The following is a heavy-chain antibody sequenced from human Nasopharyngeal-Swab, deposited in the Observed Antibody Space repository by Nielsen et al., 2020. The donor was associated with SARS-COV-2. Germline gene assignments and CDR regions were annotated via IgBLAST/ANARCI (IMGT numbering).Heavy chain of an antibody. CDR2: IYYSGST. Sequence: SETLSLTCTVSGGSISSYYWSWIRQPPGKGLEWIGYIYYSGSTNYNPPLKSRVTISVDTSKNQLSLKLSSVTAADTAVYYCARGSGWTLDYWGQGTLVTVSS. V-gene: IGHV4-59*01. J-gene: IGHJ4*02. CDR3: ARGSGWTLDY. D-gene: IGHD6-19*01. CDR1: GGSISSYY.